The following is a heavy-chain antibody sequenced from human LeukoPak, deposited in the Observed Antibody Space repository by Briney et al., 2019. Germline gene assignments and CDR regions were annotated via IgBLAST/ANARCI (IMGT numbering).Heavy chain of an antibody. CDR2: ISHSGST. Sequence: PSGTLSLTCAVSGGSISNDNWWSWVRPPPGKGLEWIGEISHSGSTNCNPSLRSRVNISIDQSKTQVSLKVNSVTAADTAVYFCARTTLGFTWAYWGQGTLVTVSS. D-gene: IGHD1-26*01. V-gene: IGHV4-4*02. J-gene: IGHJ4*02. CDR3: ARTTLGFTWAY. CDR1: GGSISNDNW.